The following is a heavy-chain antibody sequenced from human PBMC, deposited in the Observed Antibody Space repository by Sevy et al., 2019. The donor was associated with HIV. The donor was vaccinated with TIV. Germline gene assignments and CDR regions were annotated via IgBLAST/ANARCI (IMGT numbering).Heavy chain of an antibody. CDR2: ISSNGGST. V-gene: IGHV3-64D*06. Sequence: GGSLRLSCSASGFTFSSYAMHWVRQAPGKGLEYVSAISSNGGSTSYEDSVKGRFTISRVNSKNTLYLQMSSLRAEDTAVYYCVKGRLTYYYDSSGYYGAFDIWGQGTMVTVSS. J-gene: IGHJ3*02. D-gene: IGHD3-22*01. CDR1: GFTFSSYA. CDR3: VKGRLTYYYDSSGYYGAFDI.